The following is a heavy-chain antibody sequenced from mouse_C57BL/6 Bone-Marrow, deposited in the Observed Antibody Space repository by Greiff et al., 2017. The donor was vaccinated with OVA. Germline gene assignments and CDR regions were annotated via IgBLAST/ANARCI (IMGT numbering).Heavy chain of an antibody. Sequence: QVTLQECGPGLLQPSQTLSLTCSSSGFSFSTFGMGVGWISPPPGMGLEWLVHIWWDDDNYYNPAMRSRPTISKATSKNQVFLKIANVEAADTATYYCARIGYYGSSYEFWGQGTLVTVSA. V-gene: IGHV8-8*01. CDR1: GFSFSTFGMG. J-gene: IGHJ3*01. CDR3: ARIGYYGSSYEF. D-gene: IGHD1-1*01. CDR2: IWWDDDN.